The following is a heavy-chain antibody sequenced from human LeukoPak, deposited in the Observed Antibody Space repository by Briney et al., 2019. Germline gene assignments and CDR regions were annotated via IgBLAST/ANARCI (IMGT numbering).Heavy chain of an antibody. J-gene: IGHJ4*02. CDR3: ASGDYDILTIKE. CDR1: GYTFTSYG. D-gene: IGHD3-9*01. CDR2: ISAYNGNT. Sequence: ASVRVSCKASGYTFTSYGISWVRQAPGQGLEWMGWISAYNGNTNYAQKLQGRVTMTTDTSTSTAYMELRSLRSDDTAAYYCASGDYDILTIKEWGQGTLVTVSS. V-gene: IGHV1-18*01.